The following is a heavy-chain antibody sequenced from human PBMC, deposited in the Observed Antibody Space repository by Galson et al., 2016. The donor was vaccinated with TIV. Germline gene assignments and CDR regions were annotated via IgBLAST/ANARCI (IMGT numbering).Heavy chain of an antibody. V-gene: IGHV3-7*01. J-gene: IGHJ4*02. CDR2: IKHDGSEK. CDR3: ARGRHVDY. CDR1: GFTFNTYW. Sequence: SLRLSCAASGFTFNTYWMIWVRQAPGKGLEWVANIKHDGSEKYYVDSVKGRFTISRDNAKSSLYPQMNSLRAEDTAVYYCARGRHVDYWGQGTLVTVSS.